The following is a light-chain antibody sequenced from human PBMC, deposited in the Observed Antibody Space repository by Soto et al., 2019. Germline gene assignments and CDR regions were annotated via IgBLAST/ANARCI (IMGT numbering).Light chain of an antibody. Sequence: EIVLTQSPATLSFSPGERATLSCGASADVSSSYVAWYQQKSGLAPRLLIHDASSMATGIQDRFSGSKSGTDFTLTIRRLEPEDAGVYYCQQYGSSPITFGQGTRLDLK. CDR2: DAS. CDR3: QQYGSSPIT. V-gene: IGKV3D-20*01. J-gene: IGKJ5*01. CDR1: ADVSSSY.